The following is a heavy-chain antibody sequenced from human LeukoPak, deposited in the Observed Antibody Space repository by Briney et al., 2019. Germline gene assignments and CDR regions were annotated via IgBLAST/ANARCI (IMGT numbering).Heavy chain of an antibody. CDR1: GYTFASYD. D-gene: IGHD2/OR15-2a*01. CDR2: MNPNSGNT. V-gene: IGHV1-8*01. J-gene: IGHJ4*02. CDR3: ARAIRNELLSEF. Sequence: GASVKVSCKACGYTFASYDITWVRQAPGQGLEWMGWMNPNSGNTGYARKFQGRVSMTRDTSITTAYMELSSLRSENTAVYYCARAIRNELLSEFWGQGTLITVSS.